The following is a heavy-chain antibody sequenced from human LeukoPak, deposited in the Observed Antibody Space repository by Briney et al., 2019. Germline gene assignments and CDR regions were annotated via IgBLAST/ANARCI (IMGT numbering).Heavy chain of an antibody. V-gene: IGHV3-7*01. CDR2: IKQDGSEK. J-gene: IGHJ4*02. CDR1: GFTVSSNS. CDR3: ARDISLWDYFDY. D-gene: IGHD3-16*01. Sequence: GGSLRLSCTVSGFTVSSNSMSWVRQAPGKGLEWVANIKQDGSEKYYVDSVKGRFTISRDNAKNSLYLQMNSLRAEDTAVYYCARDISLWDYFDYWGQGTLVTVSS.